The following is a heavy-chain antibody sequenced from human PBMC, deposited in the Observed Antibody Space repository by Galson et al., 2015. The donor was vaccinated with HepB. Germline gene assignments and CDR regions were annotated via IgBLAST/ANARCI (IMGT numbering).Heavy chain of an antibody. V-gene: IGHV3-48*02. Sequence: SLRLSCAASGFTASNYNMNWVRQAPGKGLEWVSYISFDSSVIFYVASVKGRFTVSRDRGKNSLYLEMNSLRDEDTALYYCVRDSGYGYAMDVWGQGTTVTVSS. CDR3: VRDSGYGYAMDV. CDR2: ISFDSSVI. D-gene: IGHD5-12*01. J-gene: IGHJ6*02. CDR1: GFTASNYN.